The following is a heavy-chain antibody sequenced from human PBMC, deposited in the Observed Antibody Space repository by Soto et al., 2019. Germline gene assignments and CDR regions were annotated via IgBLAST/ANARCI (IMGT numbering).Heavy chain of an antibody. V-gene: IGHV1-8*01. J-gene: IGHJ3*02. Sequence: QVQLVQSGAEVKKPGASVKVSCKASGYTFTSYDINWVRQATGQGLEWMGWMNPNSGNTGYAQKFQGRVTMTRNTSISTAYMELSSLRSEDTAVYYCASIAALIPRDAFDIWGQGTMVTVSS. CDR2: MNPNSGNT. CDR3: ASIAALIPRDAFDI. CDR1: GYTFTSYD. D-gene: IGHD6-13*01.